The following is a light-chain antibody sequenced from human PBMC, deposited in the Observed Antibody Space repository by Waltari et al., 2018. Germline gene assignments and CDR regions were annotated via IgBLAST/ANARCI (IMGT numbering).Light chain of an antibody. Sequence: QSILTQPPSASGTPGQRVTISCSGSSSNIGRTIVNWYQQLPGTAPKLLIHSDNQRPSGVPDRFSGSRSGTSGSLAISGLQSEDEADYYCATWDDNLNGPLFGGGTKLTVL. CDR2: SDN. V-gene: IGLV1-44*01. J-gene: IGLJ2*01. CDR3: ATWDDNLNGPL. CDR1: SSNIGRTI.